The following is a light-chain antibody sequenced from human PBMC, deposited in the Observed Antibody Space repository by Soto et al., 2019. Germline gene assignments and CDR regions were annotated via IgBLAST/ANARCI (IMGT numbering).Light chain of an antibody. CDR3: SSCSSSSTVL. CDR2: DVS. J-gene: IGLJ3*02. V-gene: IGLV2-14*01. CDR1: SSEVGGYHY. Sequence: QSALTQPASVSGSPGQSITISCTGTSSEVGGYHYVSWYQQHPGKAPKLMIYDVSSRPSGVSNRFSGSKSGSTASLTISGLQADDEAVYYCSSCSSSSTVLFGGGTKLTVL.